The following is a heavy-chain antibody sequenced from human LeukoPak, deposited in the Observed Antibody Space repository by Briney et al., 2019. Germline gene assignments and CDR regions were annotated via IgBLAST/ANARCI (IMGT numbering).Heavy chain of an antibody. CDR3: ARDRVGPNIGGMDV. CDR1: GFTVSSNC. CDR2: IYSGGST. D-gene: IGHD1-26*01. Sequence: GGSLRLSCAASGFTVSSNCMSWVRQVPGKGLEWVSVIYSGGSTCYADSVKGRFTISRDNSKNTLYLQMNSLRAEDTAVYYCARDRVGPNIGGMDVWGQGTTVTVSS. J-gene: IGHJ6*02. V-gene: IGHV3-66*01.